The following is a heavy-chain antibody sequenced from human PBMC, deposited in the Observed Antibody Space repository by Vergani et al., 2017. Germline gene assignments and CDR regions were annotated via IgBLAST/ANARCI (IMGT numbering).Heavy chain of an antibody. CDR3: AREDREWELLGFFDY. CDR1: GGTFSSYA. V-gene: IGHV1-69*04. CDR2: IIPILGIA. D-gene: IGHD1-26*01. Sequence: QVQLVQSGAEVKKPGSSVKVSCKASGGTFSSYAISWVRQAPGQGLEWMGRIIPILGIANYAQKFQGRVMITADKSTSTVYMALSSLRSEDTAVYYCAREDREWELLGFFDYWGQGTLVTVSS. J-gene: IGHJ4*02.